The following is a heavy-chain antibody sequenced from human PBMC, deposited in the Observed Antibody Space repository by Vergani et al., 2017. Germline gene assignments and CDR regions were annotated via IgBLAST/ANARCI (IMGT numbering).Heavy chain of an antibody. CDR2: ISSSGSTI. CDR3: ARDPYCSSTSCHEIHWFDP. D-gene: IGHD2-2*01. V-gene: IGHV3-11*04. Sequence: VQLVESGGGLVQPGRSLRLSCAASGFTFSDYYMSWIRQAPGKGLEWVSYISSSGSTIYYADSVKGRFTISRDNAKNSLYLQMNSLRAEDTAVYYCARDPYCSSTSCHEIHWFDPWGQGTLVTVSS. CDR1: GFTFSDYY. J-gene: IGHJ5*02.